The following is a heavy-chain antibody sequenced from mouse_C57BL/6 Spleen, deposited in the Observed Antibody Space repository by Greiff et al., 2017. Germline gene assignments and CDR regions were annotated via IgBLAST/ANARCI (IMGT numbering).Heavy chain of an antibody. CDR1: GYAFSSYW. Sequence: QVQLQQSGAELVKPGASVKVSCKASGYAFSSYWMNWVKQRPGTGLEWIGQIYPGDGDTNYNGKFKGKATLTVDKSSSPAYMQLSSLTTEDSAVYFCAREDGKYYAIDYWGQGTSVTVSS. CDR3: AREDGKYYAIDY. J-gene: IGHJ4*01. D-gene: IGHD2-1*01. CDR2: IYPGDGDT. V-gene: IGHV1-80*01.